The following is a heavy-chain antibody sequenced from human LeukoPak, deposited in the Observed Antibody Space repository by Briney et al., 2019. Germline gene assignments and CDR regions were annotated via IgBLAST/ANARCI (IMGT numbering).Heavy chain of an antibody. CDR3: ARVGTGTTPRYYYYMDV. J-gene: IGHJ6*03. CDR2: INPNSGGT. Sequence: ASVKVSCKASGYTFTGYYMHWVRQAPGQGLEWMGWINPNSGGTNYAQKFQGRVTMTRDTSISTAYMELSSLRSDDTAVYYCARVGTGTTPRYYYYMDVWGKGTTVTVSS. V-gene: IGHV1-2*02. CDR1: GYTFTGYY. D-gene: IGHD1-7*01.